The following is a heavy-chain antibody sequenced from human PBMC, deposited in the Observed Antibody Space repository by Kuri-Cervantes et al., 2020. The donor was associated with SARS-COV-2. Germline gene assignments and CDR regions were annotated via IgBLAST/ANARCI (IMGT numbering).Heavy chain of an antibody. V-gene: IGHV1-2*02. J-gene: IGHJ3*02. CDR1: GYTFTGYY. D-gene: IGHD1-26*01. CDR3: ARVSWGEWELRGHDAFDI. Sequence: ASVKVSCKASGYTFTGYYMHWVRQAPGQGLEWMGWINPNSGGTNYAQKFQGRVTMTRDTSISTAYMELSRLRSDDTAVYYCARVSWGEWELRGHDAFDIWGQGTMVTVSS. CDR2: INPNSGGT.